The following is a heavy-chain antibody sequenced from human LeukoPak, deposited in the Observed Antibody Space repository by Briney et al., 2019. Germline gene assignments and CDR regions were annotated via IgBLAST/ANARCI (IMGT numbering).Heavy chain of an antibody. CDR2: IYYSGST. Sequence: SETLSLTCTVSGGSISSYYWSWIRQPPGKGLEWIGYIYYSGSTNYNPSLKSRVTISVDTSKNQFSLKLSSVTAADTAVYYCARQGRGSYPFDYWGQGTLVTVSS. J-gene: IGHJ4*02. V-gene: IGHV4-59*08. CDR1: GGSISSYY. CDR3: ARQGRGSYPFDY. D-gene: IGHD1-26*01.